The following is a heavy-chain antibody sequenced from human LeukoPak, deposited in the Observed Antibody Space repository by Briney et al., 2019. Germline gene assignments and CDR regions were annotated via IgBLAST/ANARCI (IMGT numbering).Heavy chain of an antibody. D-gene: IGHD3-9*01. J-gene: IGHJ4*02. CDR2: ISGGGVST. CDR3: AIVFYYEILTGYSYADY. V-gene: IGHV3-23*01. CDR1: GFTFSSYA. Sequence: GGSLRLSYAASGFTFSSYAMTWVRQAPGQGLEWVSAISGGGVSTYYADSVKGRFTISRDNSKNALYLQVNSLRAEDTAVYYCAIVFYYEILTGYSYADYWGQGTLVTVSS.